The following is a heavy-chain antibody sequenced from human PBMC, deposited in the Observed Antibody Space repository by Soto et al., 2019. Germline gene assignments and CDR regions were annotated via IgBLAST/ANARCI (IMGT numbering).Heavy chain of an antibody. J-gene: IGHJ4*02. V-gene: IGHV3-23*01. D-gene: IGHD3-10*01. CDR2: ISGSGGST. CDR3: AKKVNSGPGSQYFDY. CDR1: GFTFSSYA. Sequence: GGSLRLSCAASGFTFSSYAMSWVRQAPGKGLEWVSAISGSGGSTYYADSVKGRFTISRDNSKNTLYLQMNSLRAEDTAIYYCAKKVNSGPGSQYFDYWGQGTLVTVSS.